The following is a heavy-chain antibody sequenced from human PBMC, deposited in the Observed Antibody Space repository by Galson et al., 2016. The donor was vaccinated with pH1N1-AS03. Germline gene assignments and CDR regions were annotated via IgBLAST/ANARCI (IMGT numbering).Heavy chain of an antibody. CDR1: GFTFSSYS. CDR2: ISSSGNYE. Sequence: SLRLSCAASGFTFSSYSMNWVRQAPGKGLEWVSSISSSGNYEYYADSVKGRFTVSRDNAMNSLYLQMNSLRAEDTALYYCARSRSPDYYDSSTYRPDAFDIWGQGTMVTVSS. V-gene: IGHV3-21*01. J-gene: IGHJ3*02. CDR3: ARSRSPDYYDSSTYRPDAFDI. D-gene: IGHD3-22*01.